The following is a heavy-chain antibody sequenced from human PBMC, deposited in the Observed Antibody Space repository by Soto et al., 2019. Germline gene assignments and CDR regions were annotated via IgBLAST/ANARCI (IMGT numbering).Heavy chain of an antibody. Sequence: PSETLSLTYTVAGGSISSYYWSLIRQPAGKGLEWIGRIYTSGTKNYNPSLKSRVAMSVDTSKNLFSLNLTSVTAADTAVYYCARFVRSSGYYRLAYYGMDVWGQGTTVTVSS. CDR1: GGSISSYY. D-gene: IGHD3-22*01. CDR3: ARFVRSSGYYRLAYYGMDV. J-gene: IGHJ6*02. CDR2: IYTSGTK. V-gene: IGHV4-4*07.